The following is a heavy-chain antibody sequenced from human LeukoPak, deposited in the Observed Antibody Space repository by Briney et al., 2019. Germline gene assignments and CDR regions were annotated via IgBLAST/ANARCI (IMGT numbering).Heavy chain of an antibody. Sequence: SETLSLTCTVSGGSISSYYWSWIRQPPGKGLEWIGYIYYSGSTNYNPSLKSRVTISVDTSKNQFSLKLSSVTAADTAAYYCARMDTHGSRYYYYGMDVWGQGTTVTVSS. J-gene: IGHJ6*02. CDR1: GGSISSYY. CDR2: IYYSGST. CDR3: ARMDTHGSRYYYYGMDV. V-gene: IGHV4-59*01. D-gene: IGHD5-18*01.